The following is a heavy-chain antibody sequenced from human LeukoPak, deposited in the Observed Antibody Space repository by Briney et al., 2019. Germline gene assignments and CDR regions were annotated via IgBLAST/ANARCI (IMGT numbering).Heavy chain of an antibody. CDR1: GFTFSRNG. Sequence: PGGSLRLSCAASGFTFSRNGMHWVRQAPGKGLEWVAVISHDGTNKYHADSVKGRFTISRDNSKNTLYLQMSSLRAEDTAVYYCAKAYLSDYGDYVRFHYNGMDVWGQGTTVSVSS. CDR3: AKAYLSDYGDYVRFHYNGMDV. J-gene: IGHJ6*02. CDR2: ISHDGTNK. D-gene: IGHD4-17*01. V-gene: IGHV3-30*18.